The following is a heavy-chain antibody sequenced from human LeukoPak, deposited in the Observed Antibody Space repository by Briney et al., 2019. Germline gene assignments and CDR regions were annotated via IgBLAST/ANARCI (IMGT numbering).Heavy chain of an antibody. CDR1: GFSFSEHY. CDR2: ISGSGDSI. Sequence: GGSLRLSCKASGFSFSEHYMNWIRQAPGRGLEWVSFISGSGDSIHYTDSVKGRFTVSGDNGKDALYLQMNSLRAEDTAVYYCARDRHYYGSRSENWFDPWGQGTLVTVSS. J-gene: IGHJ5*02. D-gene: IGHD3-10*01. CDR3: ARDRHYYGSRSENWFDP. V-gene: IGHV3-11*01.